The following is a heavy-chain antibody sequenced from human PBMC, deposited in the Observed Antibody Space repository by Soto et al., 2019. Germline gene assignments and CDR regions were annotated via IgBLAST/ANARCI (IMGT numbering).Heavy chain of an antibody. Sequence: GGSLRLSCAASGLTFSSYAMSWVRQAPGKGLEWVSAISGSGGSTFYADSVKGRFTISRDNSKNTLFLQMNSLRAEDTAVYYCAGRIKVAGTLDYWGQGTLVTASS. CDR3: AGRIKVAGTLDY. CDR2: ISGSGGST. V-gene: IGHV3-23*01. J-gene: IGHJ4*02. D-gene: IGHD6-19*01. CDR1: GLTFSSYA.